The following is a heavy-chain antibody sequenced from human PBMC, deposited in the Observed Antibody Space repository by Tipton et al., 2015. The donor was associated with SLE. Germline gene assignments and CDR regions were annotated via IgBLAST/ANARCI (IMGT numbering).Heavy chain of an antibody. CDR3: AIPRTSYDAFDI. D-gene: IGHD3-16*01. CDR2: INHSGST. Sequence: TLSLTCTVSGDSISSGDYYWSWIRQPPGKGLEWIGEINHSGSTNYNPSLKSRVTISVDTSKNQFSLKLSSVTAADTAVYYCAIPRTSYDAFDIWGQGTMVTVSS. V-gene: IGHV4-61*08. CDR1: GDSISSGDYY. J-gene: IGHJ3*02.